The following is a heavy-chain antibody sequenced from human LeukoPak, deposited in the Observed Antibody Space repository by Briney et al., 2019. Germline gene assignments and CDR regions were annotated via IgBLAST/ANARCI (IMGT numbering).Heavy chain of an antibody. V-gene: IGHV4-30-2*01. J-gene: IGHJ4*02. CDR1: GGSISSYS. CDR3: ARVPESTTVVTR. Sequence: PSETLSLTCTVSGGSISSYSWSWIRQPPGKGLEWIGYIYHSGSTYYNPSLKSRVTISVDRSKNQFSLKLSSVTAADTAVYYCARVPESTTVVTRWGQGTLVTVSS. CDR2: IYHSGST. D-gene: IGHD4-23*01.